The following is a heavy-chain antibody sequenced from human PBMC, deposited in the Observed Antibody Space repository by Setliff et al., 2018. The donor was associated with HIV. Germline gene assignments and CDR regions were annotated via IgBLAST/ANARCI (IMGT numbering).Heavy chain of an antibody. CDR2: FYSSGNT. J-gene: IGHJ6*03. Sequence: PSETLSLTCTVSGGSIRNEDYFWSWIRQPAGKGLEWIGRFYSSGNTNYNPSFKSRVTMSADTSKNQFSLNLNSVTAADTAVYYCARTLSTMVKTDGYYDYYYMDVWGKGTTVTVSS. CDR3: ARTLSTMVKTDGYYDYYYMDV. CDR1: GGSIRNEDYF. D-gene: IGHD3-10*01. V-gene: IGHV4-4*07.